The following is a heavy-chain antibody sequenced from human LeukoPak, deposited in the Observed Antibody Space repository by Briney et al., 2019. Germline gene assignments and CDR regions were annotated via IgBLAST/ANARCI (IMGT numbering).Heavy chain of an antibody. CDR1: GGSIRRGSYY. V-gene: IGHV4-61*02. Sequence: SETLSLTCTVSGGSIRRGSYYWGWIRQTAGKGLEWIVRISTSGTSNYNPSLKSRVTISVDTSKNQLSLKLSSVTAADTAVYYCARDEGSGWFDPWGQGTLVTVSS. J-gene: IGHJ5*02. CDR2: ISTSGTS. CDR3: ARDEGSGWFDP. D-gene: IGHD3-10*01.